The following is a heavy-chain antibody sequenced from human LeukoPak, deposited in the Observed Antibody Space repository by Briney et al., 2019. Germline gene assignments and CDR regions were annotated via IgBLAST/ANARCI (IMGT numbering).Heavy chain of an antibody. J-gene: IGHJ6*04. Sequence: GGSLRLSCAASGFTFDDYAMHWVRQAPGKGLEWVSGINWNSGSIVYADSVKGRFTISRDNAKNSLYLQMNRLRAEDTAVYYCAELGITMIGGVWGKGTTVTISS. CDR2: INWNSGSI. V-gene: IGHV3-9*01. CDR1: GFTFDDYA. CDR3: AELGITMIGGV. D-gene: IGHD3-10*02.